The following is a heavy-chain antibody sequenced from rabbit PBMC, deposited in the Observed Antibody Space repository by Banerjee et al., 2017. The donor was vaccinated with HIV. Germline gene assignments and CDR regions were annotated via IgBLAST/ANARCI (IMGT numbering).Heavy chain of an antibody. D-gene: IGHD6-1*01. V-gene: IGHV1S45*01. CDR1: GFSFSSGDD. CDR2: IDTGDGNT. CDR3: AREGYAGYAGYGYANGYYFNL. J-gene: IGHJ4*01. Sequence: QEQLKETGGGLVQPGASLTLTCTASGFSFSSGDDMCWVRQAPGKGLEWIACIDTGDGNTYYASWAKGRFTISKTSSTVDLKMTSLTVAGTATYFCAREGYAGYAGYGYANGYYFNLWGQGTLVTVS.